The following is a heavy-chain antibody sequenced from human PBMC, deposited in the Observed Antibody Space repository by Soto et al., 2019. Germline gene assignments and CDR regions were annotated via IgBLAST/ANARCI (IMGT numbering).Heavy chain of an antibody. CDR2: IFYIGNA. Sequence: QVQLQETGPGLVKPSQTLSLTCTVSGVSITSGDNYWRWIRQPPGKGLEWIGYIFYIGNAYYNPSLQSRVIISVDTSRNQFSLRLTSVTAADTAVYYCVRKTGTTFLGSFFDHWGQGNLVTVPS. CDR1: GVSITSGDNY. V-gene: IGHV4-30-4*01. CDR3: VRKTGTTFLGSFFDH. J-gene: IGHJ4*02. D-gene: IGHD1-7*01.